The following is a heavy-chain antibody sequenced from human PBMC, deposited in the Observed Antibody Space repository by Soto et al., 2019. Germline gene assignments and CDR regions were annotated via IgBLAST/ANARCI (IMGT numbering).Heavy chain of an antibody. CDR3: ATKGAAGTLYYYYMDV. Sequence: ASVKVSCKVSGYTLTELSMHWVRQAPGKGLEWMGGFDPEDGETIYAQKFQGRVTMTEDTSTDTAYMELSSLRSEDTAVYYCATKGAAGTLYYYYMDVWGKGTTVTVSS. CDR2: FDPEDGET. CDR1: GYTLTELS. V-gene: IGHV1-24*01. D-gene: IGHD6-13*01. J-gene: IGHJ6*03.